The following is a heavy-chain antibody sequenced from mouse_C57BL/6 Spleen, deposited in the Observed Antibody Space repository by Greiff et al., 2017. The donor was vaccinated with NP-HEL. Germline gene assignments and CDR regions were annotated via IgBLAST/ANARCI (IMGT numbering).Heavy chain of an antibody. CDR2: IYPGDGDT. CDR3: ARSYDYALYFDV. D-gene: IGHD2-4*01. Sequence: VQLQQSGAELVKPGASVKISCKASGYAFSSYWMNWVKQRPGKGLEWIGQIYPGDGDTNYNGKFKGKATLTADKSSSTAYMQLSSLTSEDSAVYFCARSYDYALYFDVWGTGTTVTVSS. J-gene: IGHJ1*03. V-gene: IGHV1-80*01. CDR1: GYAFSSYW.